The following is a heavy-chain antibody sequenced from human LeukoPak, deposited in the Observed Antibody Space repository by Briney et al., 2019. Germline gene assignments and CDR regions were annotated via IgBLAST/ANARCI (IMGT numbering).Heavy chain of an antibody. CDR3: ARDLADYYYMDV. V-gene: IGHV4-59*12. CDR2: IYYSGST. CDR1: GGSISSYY. J-gene: IGHJ6*03. Sequence: SETLSLTCTVSGGSISSYYWSWIRQPPGKGLEWIGYIYYSGSTYYNPSLKSRVTISVDTSKNQFSLKLSSVTAADTAVYYCARDLADYYYMDVWGKGTTVTVSS.